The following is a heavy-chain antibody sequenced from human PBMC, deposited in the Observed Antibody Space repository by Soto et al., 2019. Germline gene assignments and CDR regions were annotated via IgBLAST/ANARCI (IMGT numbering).Heavy chain of an antibody. CDR3: ASSKYSSSLDYYYGMDV. V-gene: IGHV1-18*01. CDR2: ISAYNGNT. J-gene: IGHJ6*02. D-gene: IGHD6-6*01. CDR1: GYTFTSYC. Sequence: GASVKVSCKASGYTFTSYCISWVRQAPGQGLEWMGWISAYNGNTNYAQKLQGRVTMTPDTSTSTAYMELRSLRSDDTAVYYCASSKYSSSLDYYYGMDVWGQGTTVTVSS.